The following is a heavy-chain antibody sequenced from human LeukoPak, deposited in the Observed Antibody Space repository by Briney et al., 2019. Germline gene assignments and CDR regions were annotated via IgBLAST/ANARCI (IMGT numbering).Heavy chain of an antibody. CDR1: GFSFSTYG. CDR3: AKDDLYGKFDY. V-gene: IGHV3-23*01. Sequence: GGSLRLSCAASGFSFSTYGMSWVRQAPGKGLEWVSAITSSGGSTYYADSVKGRITISRDNSKHTMYLQMNSLRAEDTAVYYCAKDDLYGKFDYWGQGTLVTVSS. J-gene: IGHJ4*02. D-gene: IGHD4-17*01. CDR2: ITSSGGST.